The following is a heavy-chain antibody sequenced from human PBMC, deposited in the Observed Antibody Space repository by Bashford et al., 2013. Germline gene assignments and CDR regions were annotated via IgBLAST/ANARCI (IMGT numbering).Heavy chain of an antibody. V-gene: IGHV1-18*01. CDR1: GYTFSRYG. J-gene: IGHJ6*03. D-gene: IGHD3-22*01. CDR3: VRVADTSGRYY. Sequence: VASVKVSCKASGYTFSRYGISWVRQAPGQGLEWMGSINDWNGDTNYAQKFQGRVTLTTETSTNTAAMELGXLTTDDTAVYYXVRVADTSGRYY. CDR2: INDWNGDT.